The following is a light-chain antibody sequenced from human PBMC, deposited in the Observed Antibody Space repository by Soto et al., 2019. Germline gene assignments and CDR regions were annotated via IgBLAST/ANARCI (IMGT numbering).Light chain of an antibody. V-gene: IGLV2-14*01. Sequence: QSALIQPPSVSGSPGQSVTISCTGTSSDVGSYDYVSWYQQHPGTVPKPMIYNVNTRPSGVSDRFSGSKSGNTASLTISRLQAEDEAHYYCSSYTTAYTQVFGGGTKLTVL. J-gene: IGLJ3*02. CDR2: NVN. CDR1: SSDVGSYDY. CDR3: SSYTTAYTQV.